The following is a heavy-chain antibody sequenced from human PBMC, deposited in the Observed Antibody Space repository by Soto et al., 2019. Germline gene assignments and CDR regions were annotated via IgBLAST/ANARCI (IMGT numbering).Heavy chain of an antibody. CDR3: ARGITMIVVVIPGAFDI. CDR1: GYTFTSYY. D-gene: IGHD3-22*01. CDR2: INPSGGST. V-gene: IGHV1-46*01. Sequence: VASVKVSCKASGYTFTSYYMHWVRQAPGQGLEWMGIINPSGGSTSYAQKFQGRVTMTRDTSTSTVYMELSSLRSEDTAVYYCARGITMIVVVIPGAFDIWGQGTMVT. J-gene: IGHJ3*02.